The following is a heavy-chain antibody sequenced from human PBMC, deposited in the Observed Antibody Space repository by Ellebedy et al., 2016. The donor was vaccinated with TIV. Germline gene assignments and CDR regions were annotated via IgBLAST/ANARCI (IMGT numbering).Heavy chain of an antibody. CDR2: IYYSGST. J-gene: IGHJ6*02. CDR1: GGSISSGGYY. V-gene: IGHV4-31*03. Sequence: SETLSLTXTVSGGSISSGGYYWSWIRQHPGKGLEWIGYIYYSGSTYYNPSLKSRVTISVDTSKNQFSLKLSSVTAADTAVYYCARSIGGDYYYGMDVWGQGTTVTVSS. D-gene: IGHD1-26*01. CDR3: ARSIGGDYYYGMDV.